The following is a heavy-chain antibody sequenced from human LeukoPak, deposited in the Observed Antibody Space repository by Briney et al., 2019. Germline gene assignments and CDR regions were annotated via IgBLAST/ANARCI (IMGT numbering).Heavy chain of an antibody. CDR2: ISSSSTI. CDR1: GFTFSSYT. V-gene: IGHV3-48*01. CDR3: ARAATSKGFDP. J-gene: IGHJ5*02. Sequence: GGSLRLSCAASGFTFSSYTMNWVRQAPGKGLEWVSKISSSSTIYYADSVKGRFTISRDNAKNSLYLQMNSLRAEDTAVYYCARAATSKGFDPWGQGTLVTVSS. D-gene: IGHD2-15*01.